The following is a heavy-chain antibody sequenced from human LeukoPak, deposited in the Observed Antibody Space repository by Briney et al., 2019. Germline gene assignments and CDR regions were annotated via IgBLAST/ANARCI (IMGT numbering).Heavy chain of an antibody. V-gene: IGHV3-74*01. J-gene: IGHJ4*02. D-gene: IGHD1-26*01. CDR2: IYIDGSST. CDR1: GFTFSNYW. CDR3: TRGTGSSSDY. Sequence: GGSLRLSCAASGFTFSNYWMHWVRQGPGKGLVWVSRIYIDGSSTDYADSVKGRFTISRGNAKNTLYLQMTGLRADDTALYYCTRGTGSSSDYWGQGALVTVSS.